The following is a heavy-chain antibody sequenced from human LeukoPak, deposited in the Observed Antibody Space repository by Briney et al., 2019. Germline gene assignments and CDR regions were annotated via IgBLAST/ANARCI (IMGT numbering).Heavy chain of an antibody. CDR2: ISSSGSTI. J-gene: IGHJ4*02. CDR1: GFTFSSYE. D-gene: IGHD5-18*01. Sequence: GGSLRLSCAASGFTFSSYEMNWVRQAPGKGLEWVSYISSSGSTIYYADSVKGRFTISRDNAKNSLYLQMNSLRAEDAALYYCAKDLNGGYSYGFDYWGQGTLVTVSS. CDR3: AKDLNGGYSYGFDY. V-gene: IGHV3-48*03.